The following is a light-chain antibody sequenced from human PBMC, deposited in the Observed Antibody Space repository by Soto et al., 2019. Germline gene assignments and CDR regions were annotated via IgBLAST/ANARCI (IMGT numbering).Light chain of an antibody. CDR1: QCINTN. CDR2: RAS. CDR3: QQYNNYSWT. Sequence: IGLTQSPSSLSSFTGDRVTLTCRASQCINTNLAWYQHKPGQAPRLLIYRASNRATGIPARFSGSGSGTEFTLTISSLQSDDFAVYYCQQYNNYSWTFGQGTKVDIK. J-gene: IGKJ1*01. V-gene: IGKV3-15*01.